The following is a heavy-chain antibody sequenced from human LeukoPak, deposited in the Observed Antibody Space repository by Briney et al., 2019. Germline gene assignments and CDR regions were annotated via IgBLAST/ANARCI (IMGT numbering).Heavy chain of an antibody. Sequence: GGSLRLSCAASGFTFSSYEMNWGRQAPGKGLEWVSYISSSGSTIYYADSVKGRFTISRDNAKNSLYLQMNSLRADDTAVYYCAKIPSAVPGRGFDYWGQGTLVTVSS. V-gene: IGHV3-48*03. CDR1: GFTFSSYE. CDR2: ISSSGSTI. CDR3: AKIPSAVPGRGFDY. J-gene: IGHJ4*02. D-gene: IGHD6-19*01.